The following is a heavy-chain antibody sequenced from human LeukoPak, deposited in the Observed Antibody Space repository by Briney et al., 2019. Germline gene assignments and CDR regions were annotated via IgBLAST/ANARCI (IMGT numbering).Heavy chain of an antibody. CDR1: GFTFSDYY. Sequence: GGSLRLSCAASGFTFSDYYMSWIRQAPGKGLEWVSYISSSGSTIYYADSVKGRFTISRDNAKNSLYLQMNSLRAEDTAVYYCARDGWGWVVVVPAAVDYFDYWGQGTLVTVSS. CDR3: ARDGWGWVVVVPAAVDYFDY. J-gene: IGHJ4*02. V-gene: IGHV3-11*04. CDR2: ISSSGSTI. D-gene: IGHD2-2*01.